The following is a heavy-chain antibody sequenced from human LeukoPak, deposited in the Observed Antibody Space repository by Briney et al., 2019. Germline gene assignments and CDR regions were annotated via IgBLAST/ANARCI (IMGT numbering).Heavy chain of an antibody. CDR1: GYTFTGYY. D-gene: IGHD6-19*01. J-gene: IGHJ4*02. CDR3: ARVRIAVAGKHYFDY. CDR2: INPNSGGT. V-gene: IGHV1-2*02. Sequence: ASVKVSCKASGYTFTGYYMHWVRQAPGQGLEWMGWINPNSGGTNYAQKLQGRVTMTRDTSISTAYMELSRLRSDDTAVYDCARVRIAVAGKHYFDYWGQGTLVTVSS.